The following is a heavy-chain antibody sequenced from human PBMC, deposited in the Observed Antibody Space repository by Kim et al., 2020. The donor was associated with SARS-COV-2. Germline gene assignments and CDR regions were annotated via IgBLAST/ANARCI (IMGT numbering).Heavy chain of an antibody. CDR1: GFTFSSYA. D-gene: IGHD6-19*01. CDR2: ISGSGGST. CDR3: AKDNEQWLDTYYFDY. Sequence: GGSLRLSCAASGFTFSSYAMSWVRQAPGKGLEWVSAISGSGGSTYYADSVKGRFTISRDNSKNTLYLQMNSLRAEDTAVYYCAKDNEQWLDTYYFDYWGQGTLVTVSS. V-gene: IGHV3-23*01. J-gene: IGHJ4*02.